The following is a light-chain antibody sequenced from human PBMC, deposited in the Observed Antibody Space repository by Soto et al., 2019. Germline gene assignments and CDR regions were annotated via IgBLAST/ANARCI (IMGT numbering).Light chain of an antibody. V-gene: IGLV2-8*01. CDR1: QSVGSYLN. CDR3: RSYAGSSNV. CDR2: EVN. J-gene: IGLJ1*01. Sequence: TQSPASLSASVGDRVTITCRAGQSVGSYLNWYQQKPGKAPKLLIYEVNKRPSGVPDRFSGYKSGNKASMTVYGLQDEDEDDYYCRSYAGSSNVFGTGTKVTVL.